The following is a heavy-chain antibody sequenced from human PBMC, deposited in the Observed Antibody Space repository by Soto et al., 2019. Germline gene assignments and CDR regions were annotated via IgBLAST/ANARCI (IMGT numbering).Heavy chain of an antibody. CDR2: INPSGGTT. CDR3: ARDDCSGGSCYFY. V-gene: IGHV1-46*03. Sequence: APVKVSCKASGYTFTRYNMHWVRQAPGQGLERTGIINPSGGTTSYAQKFQGRVTMTRDTSTSTVYMEMSSLRSEDTAVYYCARDDCSGGSCYFYWGQGTLVTVSS. D-gene: IGHD2-15*01. CDR1: GYTFTRYN. J-gene: IGHJ4*02.